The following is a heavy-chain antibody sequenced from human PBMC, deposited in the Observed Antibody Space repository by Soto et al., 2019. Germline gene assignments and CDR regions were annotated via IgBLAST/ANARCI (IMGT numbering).Heavy chain of an antibody. Sequence: QVQLVESGGGVVQPGRSLRLSCAASGFTFISYAMHWVRQAPGKGLEWVAVISYDGSNKYYADAMQGRFTISRDNSENTLFLQMNSLRAEDTAVYYCAPTWRLDAFDIWGQGTMVTVSS. J-gene: IGHJ3*02. D-gene: IGHD3-16*01. CDR3: APTWRLDAFDI. V-gene: IGHV3-30-3*01. CDR2: ISYDGSNK. CDR1: GFTFISYA.